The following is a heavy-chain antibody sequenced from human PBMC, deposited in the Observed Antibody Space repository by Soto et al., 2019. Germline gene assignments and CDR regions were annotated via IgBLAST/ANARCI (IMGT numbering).Heavy chain of an antibody. J-gene: IGHJ4*02. CDR1: GGTFSSYA. CDR3: ARGSITMVRGVYDH. V-gene: IGHV1-69*13. D-gene: IGHD3-10*01. CDR2: IIPIFGTA. Sequence: GPSVKVSCKASGGTFSSYAITWVRQTPGQGLEWMGGIIPIFGTANYAQKFQGRVTITADESTSTANMELSSLRAGDTAVYYCARGSITMVRGVYDHWGRGTRVTVSS.